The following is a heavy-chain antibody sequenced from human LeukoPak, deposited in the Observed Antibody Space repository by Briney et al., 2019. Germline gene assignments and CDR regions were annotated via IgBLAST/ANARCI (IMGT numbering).Heavy chain of an antibody. CDR2: INARGDT. CDR1: GWSFNDHY. D-gene: IGHD2-2*01. J-gene: IGHJ5*02. CDR3: ARGQVPAARGYNWFDP. V-gene: IGHV4-34*01. Sequence: SETLSLTCAVYGWSFNDHYWNWIRQPPGKGLEWIGEINARGDTNFNPSLKSRVTISVDTSKNQFSLTLRSMIAADTAVYYCARGQVPAARGYNWFDPWDQGTLVTVSS.